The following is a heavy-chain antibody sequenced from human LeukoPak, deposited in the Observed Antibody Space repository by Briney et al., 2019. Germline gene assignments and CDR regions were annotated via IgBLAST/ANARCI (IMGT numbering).Heavy chain of an antibody. CDR1: GFTFDDYA. CDR2: ISWNSGSI. CDR3: AKDRSKVYDAFDI. Sequence: PGRSLRLSCAASGFTFDDYAMHWVRQAPGKGLEWVSGISWNSGSIGYADSVKGRFTISRDNAKNSLYLQMNSLRAEDTALYYCAKDRSKVYDAFDIWGQGTMVTVSS. J-gene: IGHJ3*02. D-gene: IGHD2-8*01. V-gene: IGHV3-9*01.